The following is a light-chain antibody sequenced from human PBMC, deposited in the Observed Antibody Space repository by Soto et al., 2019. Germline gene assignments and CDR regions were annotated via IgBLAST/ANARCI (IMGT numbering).Light chain of an antibody. J-gene: IGKJ1*01. CDR1: QSVGNNY. CDR3: QQYGSSPQT. V-gene: IGKV3-20*01. Sequence: EIVLTQSPGTLSLSPGERATLSCRASQSVGNNYLAWYQQRPGQAPRLLIYGASSRTTGVPDRFSGSGSGTDFTLTISRLEPEDFAVYYCQQYGSSPQTFGQGTKVDIK. CDR2: GAS.